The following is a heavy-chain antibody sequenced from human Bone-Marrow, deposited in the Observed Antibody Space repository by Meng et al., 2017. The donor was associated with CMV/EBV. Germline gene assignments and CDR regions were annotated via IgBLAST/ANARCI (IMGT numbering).Heavy chain of an antibody. V-gene: IGHV1-2*02. CDR1: GYTFTGYY. CDR3: ARAKLRFLEWLSMSRYGMDV. D-gene: IGHD3-3*01. CDR2: INPNSGGT. Sequence: ASVKVSCKASGYTFTGYYMHWVRQAPGQGLEWMGWINPNSGGTNYAQKFQGRVTMTRDTSISTAYMELSRLRSDDTAVYYCARAKLRFLEWLSMSRYGMDVWGQGTTVTVSS. J-gene: IGHJ6*02.